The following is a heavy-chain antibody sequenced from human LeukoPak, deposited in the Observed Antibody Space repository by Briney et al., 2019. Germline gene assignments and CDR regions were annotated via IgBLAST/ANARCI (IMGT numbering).Heavy chain of an antibody. CDR1: GFTFSSYS. V-gene: IGHV3-21*01. CDR2: ISSSSSYI. CDR3: ARGDSYYDILTGYSNGDYYFDY. Sequence: GGSLRLSCAASGFTFSSYSMNWVRQAPGKWLEWVSSISSSSSYIYYADSVKGRFTISRDNAKNSLYLQMNSLRAEDTAVYYCARGDSYYDILTGYSNGDYYFDYWGQGTLVTVSS. D-gene: IGHD3-9*01. J-gene: IGHJ4*02.